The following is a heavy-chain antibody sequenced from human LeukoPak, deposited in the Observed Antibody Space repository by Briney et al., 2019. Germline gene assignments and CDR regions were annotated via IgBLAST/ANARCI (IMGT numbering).Heavy chain of an antibody. D-gene: IGHD5-18*01. CDR1: GGSISRSNW. V-gene: IGHV4-4*02. CDR3: ARDMGYSYGQYNWFDP. Sequence: PSETLSLTCAVSGGSISRSNWWSWVRQSPQKGLEWIGEIYDNGSTNYNPSLKSRVTISVDKSKNQFSLKLSSVTAADTAVYYCARDMGYSYGQYNWFDPWGQGTLVTVSS. J-gene: IGHJ5*02. CDR2: IYDNGST.